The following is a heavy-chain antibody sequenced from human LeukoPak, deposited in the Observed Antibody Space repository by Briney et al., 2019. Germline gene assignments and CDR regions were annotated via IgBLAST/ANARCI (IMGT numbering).Heavy chain of an antibody. Sequence: PGGSLRLSCAASGFTFDDYTMHWVRQAPGKGLEWVSLISWDGGSTYYADSVKGRFTISRDNSKNSLYLQMNSLRTEDTALYCCAKDGSIYKTTPYTDWGQGTMVTVSS. CDR3: AKDGSIYKTTPYTD. J-gene: IGHJ3*01. D-gene: IGHD6-6*01. V-gene: IGHV3-43*01. CDR1: GFTFDDYT. CDR2: ISWDGGST.